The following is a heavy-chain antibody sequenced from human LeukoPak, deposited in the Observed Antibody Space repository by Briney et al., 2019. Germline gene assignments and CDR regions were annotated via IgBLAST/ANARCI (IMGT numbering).Heavy chain of an antibody. CDR2: ISDIGRT. CDR1: RFAFSTFA. Sequence: GGSLRLSCAASRFAFSTFAMSWFRQAPGRGLEWLSGISDIGRTYYAGSVRGRFIISRDNLNNMLYVEMNSLRVEDTAIYYCAKERDSAFDSWGQGALVTVSS. D-gene: IGHD4-11*01. CDR3: AKERDSAFDS. J-gene: IGHJ4*02. V-gene: IGHV3-23*01.